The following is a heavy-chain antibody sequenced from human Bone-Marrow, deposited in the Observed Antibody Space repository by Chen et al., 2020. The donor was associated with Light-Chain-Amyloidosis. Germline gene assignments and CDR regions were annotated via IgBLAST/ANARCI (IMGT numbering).Heavy chain of an antibody. Sequence: QVQLGQSGAEVKKPGSSVTVSCKASGYTFPTSGINWVRQAPGQSLEWMGWINAVNGNTRYSQKFQGRVTITRDTAATTAYMELSSLRSEDTAVYYCARSPYDSSGYFFRWFAPWGQGTQVTVSS. V-gene: IGHV1-3*01. J-gene: IGHJ5*02. CDR1: GYTFPTSG. CDR2: INAVNGNT. CDR3: ARSPYDSSGYFFRWFAP. D-gene: IGHD3-22*01.